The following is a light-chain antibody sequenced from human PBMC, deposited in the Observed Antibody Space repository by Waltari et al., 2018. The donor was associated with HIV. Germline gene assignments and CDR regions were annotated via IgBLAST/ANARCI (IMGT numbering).Light chain of an antibody. V-gene: IGLV2-14*01. J-gene: IGLJ1*01. CDR1: TSDVGGINY. Sequence: QSALAQPASVSGSPGQSITISCTGTTSDVGGINYVFWYQQYAGKAPKLMIYDVSNRPSGVSNRFSGSKSGNTASLTISGLQTEDEADYYCGSYTSSSTLVFGTGTKVTVL. CDR2: DVS. CDR3: GSYTSSSTLV.